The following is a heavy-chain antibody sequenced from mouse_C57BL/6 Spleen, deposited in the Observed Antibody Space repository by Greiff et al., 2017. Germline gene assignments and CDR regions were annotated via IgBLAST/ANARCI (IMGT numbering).Heavy chain of an antibody. D-gene: IGHD3-1*01. J-gene: IGHJ2*01. CDR3: ARGAWGYYFDY. CDR2: IYPGDGDT. V-gene: IGHV1-82*01. Sequence: QVQLKQSGPELVKPGASVKISCKASGYAFSSSWMNWVKQRPGKGLEWIGRIYPGDGDTNYNGKFKGKATLTADKSSSTAYMQLSSLTSEDSAVYFCARGAWGYYFDYWGQGTTLTVSS. CDR1: GYAFSSSW.